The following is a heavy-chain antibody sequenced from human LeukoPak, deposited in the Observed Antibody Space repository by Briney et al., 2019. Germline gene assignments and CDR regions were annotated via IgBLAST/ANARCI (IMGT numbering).Heavy chain of an antibody. J-gene: IGHJ4*02. Sequence: SETLSLTCTVSGGSISSSSYYWGWIRQPPGKGLEWIGSIYYSGSTYYNPSLKSRVTISVDTSKNKFSLKLSSVTAADTAVYYCARGWYFDYWGQGTLVTVSS. CDR3: ARGWYFDY. D-gene: IGHD5-24*01. CDR2: IYYSGST. V-gene: IGHV4-39*01. CDR1: GGSISSSSYY.